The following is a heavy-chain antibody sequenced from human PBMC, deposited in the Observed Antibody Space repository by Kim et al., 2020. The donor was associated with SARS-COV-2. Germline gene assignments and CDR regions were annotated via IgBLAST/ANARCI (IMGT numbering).Heavy chain of an antibody. J-gene: IGHJ6*02. CDR3: ARDRRVVGAATIGYYDYGMDV. D-gene: IGHD2-15*01. CDR2: ISAYNGNT. V-gene: IGHV1-18*04. Sequence: ASVKVSCKASGYTFTSYGISWVRQAPGQGLEWMGWISAYNGNTNYAQKLQGRVTMTTDTSTSTAYMELRSLRFDDTAVYYCARDRRVVGAATIGYYDYGMDVWGQGTTVTVSS. CDR1: GYTFTSYG.